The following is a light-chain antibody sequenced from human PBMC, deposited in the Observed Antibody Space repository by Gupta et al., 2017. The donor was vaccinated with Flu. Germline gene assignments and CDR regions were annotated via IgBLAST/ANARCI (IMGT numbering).Light chain of an antibody. CDR3: QQSYSTPRYS. CDR2: AAS. V-gene: IGKV1-39*01. J-gene: IGKJ2*03. Sequence: DIQITQSPSPLSSSVVDRVTITCRAGHSITSYLNWYQQKPGKATQLPIYAASSLQCAVPSTFSGSGSGTDFTLPISSLQPEDFATSYCQQSYSTPRYSFGQGTKLEIK. CDR1: HSITSY.